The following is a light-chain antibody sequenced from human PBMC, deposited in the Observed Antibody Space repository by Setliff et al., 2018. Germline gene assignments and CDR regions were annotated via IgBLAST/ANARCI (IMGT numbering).Light chain of an antibody. CDR3: QAWDSSTAHVV. Sequence: SSELTQPPSVSVSPGQTASITCSGDKLGDKYACWYQQKPGQSPVLVIYQDSKRPSGIPERFSGSNSGNTATLTISGTQAMDEADYYCQAWDSSTAHVVFGGGT. CDR1: KLGDKY. CDR2: QDS. V-gene: IGLV3-1*01. J-gene: IGLJ2*01.